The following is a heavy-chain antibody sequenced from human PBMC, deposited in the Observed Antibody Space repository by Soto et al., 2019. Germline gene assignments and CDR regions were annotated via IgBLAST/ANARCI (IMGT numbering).Heavy chain of an antibody. J-gene: IGHJ4*02. D-gene: IGHD2-15*01. CDR3: ARWKMLPLRGYFDY. CDR2: IYYSGST. Sequence: SETLSLICTVSGGSISSGGYYWSWIRQHPGKGLEWIGYIYYSGSTYYNPSLKSRVTISVDTSKNQFSLKLSSVTAADTAVYYCARWKMLPLRGYFDYWGQGTLVTVSS. CDR1: GGSISSGGYY. V-gene: IGHV4-31*03.